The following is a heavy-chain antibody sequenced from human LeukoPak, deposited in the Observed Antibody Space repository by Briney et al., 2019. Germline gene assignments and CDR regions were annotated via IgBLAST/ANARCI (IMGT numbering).Heavy chain of an antibody. D-gene: IGHD6-13*01. J-gene: IGHJ4*02. V-gene: IGHV3-48*04. CDR3: ARQYSSSWYESYIDY. CDR2: IGSSSSTI. CDR1: GFTFTTYW. Sequence: GGSLRLSCAASGFTFTTYWMSWVRQAPGKGLEWVSYIGSSSSTIYYADSVKGRFTISRDNAKNSLYLQMNSLRAEDTAVYYCARQYSSSWYESYIDYWGQGTLVTVSS.